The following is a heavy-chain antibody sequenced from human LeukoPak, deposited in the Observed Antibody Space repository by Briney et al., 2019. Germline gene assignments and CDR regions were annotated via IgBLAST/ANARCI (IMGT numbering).Heavy chain of an antibody. Sequence: GASVKVSCKASGYTFTSCAINWVRQAPGQGLEWLGWINTNTGNPTFAQGFTGRSVFSLDTSVSTAYLQISSLKAEDTAVYYCARAERWLQNDYWGQGTLVTVSS. CDR2: INTNTGNP. D-gene: IGHD5-24*01. CDR3: ARAERWLQNDY. J-gene: IGHJ4*02. CDR1: GYTFTSCA. V-gene: IGHV7-4-1*02.